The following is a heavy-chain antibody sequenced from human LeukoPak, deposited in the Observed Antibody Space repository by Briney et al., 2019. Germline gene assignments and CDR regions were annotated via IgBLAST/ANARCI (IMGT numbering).Heavy chain of an antibody. V-gene: IGHV3-23*01. Sequence: GGSLRLSCAASGFTFSSYGMSWVRQAPGKGLEWVSAISGSGGSTYYADSVKGRFTISRDNSKNTLYLQMNSLGAEDTAVYYCAKGPPYCSGGSCYCDYWGQGTLVTVSS. D-gene: IGHD2-15*01. CDR3: AKGPPYCSGGSCYCDY. J-gene: IGHJ4*02. CDR1: GFTFSSYG. CDR2: ISGSGGST.